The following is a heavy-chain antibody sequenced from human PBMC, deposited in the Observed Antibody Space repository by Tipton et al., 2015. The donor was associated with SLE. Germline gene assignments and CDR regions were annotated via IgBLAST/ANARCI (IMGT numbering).Heavy chain of an antibody. CDR3: ARDHGLPPAEGF. D-gene: IGHD1-14*01. J-gene: IGHJ4*02. CDR2: IYYSGST. V-gene: IGHV4-59*01. Sequence: TLSLTCTVSGGSISSYYWSWIRQPPGKGLEWIGYIYYSGSTNYKPSLKSRVTFSVDRSKNQFSLNLRSVTAADTAVYYCARDHGLPPAEGFWGQGTLVTVSS. CDR1: GGSISSYY.